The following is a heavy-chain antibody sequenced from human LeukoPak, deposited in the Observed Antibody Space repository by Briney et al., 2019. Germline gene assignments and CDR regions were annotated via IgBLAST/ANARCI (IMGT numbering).Heavy chain of an antibody. V-gene: IGHV3-23*01. D-gene: IGHD3-3*01. CDR2: ISGSGGST. CDR1: GFTSSSYA. CDR3: AKDERRITIFGVASNY. J-gene: IGHJ4*02. Sequence: GGSLRLSCRTSGFTSSSYAMSWVRQAPGKGLEWVSSISGSGGSTYYAESVKGRFTISRDNSKNTLYLQMNSLRAEDTAVYYCAKDERRITIFGVASNYWGQGTLVTVSA.